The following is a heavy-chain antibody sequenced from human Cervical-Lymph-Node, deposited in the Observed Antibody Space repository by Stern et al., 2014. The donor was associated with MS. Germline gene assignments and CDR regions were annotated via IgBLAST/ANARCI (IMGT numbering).Heavy chain of an antibody. CDR2: INPNSGGT. V-gene: IGHV1-2*04. D-gene: IGHD4-23*01. CDR1: GYTFTGYY. J-gene: IGHJ1*01. CDR3: ARVDGGNPSRRYFQH. Sequence: QVQLVQSGAEVKKPGASVKVSCKASGYTFTGYYMHWVRQAPGQGLEWMGWINPNSGGTNYAQKFQGWVTMTRDTSISTAYMELSRLRSDDTAVYYCARVDGGNPSRRYFQHWGQGTLVTVSS.